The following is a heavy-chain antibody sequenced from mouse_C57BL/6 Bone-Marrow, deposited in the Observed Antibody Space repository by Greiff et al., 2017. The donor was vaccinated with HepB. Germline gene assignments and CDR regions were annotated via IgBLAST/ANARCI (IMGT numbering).Heavy chain of an antibody. CDR2: IDPENGDT. D-gene: IGHD1-1*01. J-gene: IGHJ3*01. CDR1: GFNFKDDY. CDR3: TVITTVVGAY. V-gene: IGHV14-4*01. Sequence: VQLKESGAELVRPGASVKLSCTASGFNFKDDYMHWVKQRPEQGLEWIGWIDPENGDTEYASKFQGKATITAYTSSNTAYLQLSSLTSEDTAVYYCTVITTVVGAYWGQGTLVTVSA.